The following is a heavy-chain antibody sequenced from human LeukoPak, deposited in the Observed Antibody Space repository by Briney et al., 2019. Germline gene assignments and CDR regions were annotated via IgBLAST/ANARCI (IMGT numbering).Heavy chain of an antibody. Sequence: GGSLRLSCAASGFTVSFNHMSWVRQAPGEGLEWISVIYSGGSTYYADSVKGRFTISRDDSKNTLYLQMNSLRAEDTAIYYCARAQWRTYSYYYMDVWGKGTTVTVSS. J-gene: IGHJ6*03. CDR1: GFTVSFNH. CDR2: IYSGGST. V-gene: IGHV3-53*01. D-gene: IGHD6-19*01. CDR3: ARAQWRTYSYYYMDV.